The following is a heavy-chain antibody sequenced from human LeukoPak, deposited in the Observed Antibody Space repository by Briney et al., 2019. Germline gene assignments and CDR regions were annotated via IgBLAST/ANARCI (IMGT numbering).Heavy chain of an antibody. CDR3: ARGGYLITFGGVDY. Sequence: SETLSLTCAVYGGPFSGYYWSWVRQPPGKGLEWIGEINHSGNTNYTPSLKSRVTISVDTSKNQFSLKLSSVTAADTAVYYCARGGYLITFGGVDYWGQGTLVTVSS. D-gene: IGHD3-16*01. V-gene: IGHV4-34*01. CDR2: INHSGNT. J-gene: IGHJ4*02. CDR1: GGPFSGYY.